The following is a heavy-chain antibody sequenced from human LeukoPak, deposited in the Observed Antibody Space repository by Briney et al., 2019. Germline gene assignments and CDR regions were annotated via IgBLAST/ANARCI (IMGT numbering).Heavy chain of an antibody. CDR2: ISSSGGTI. D-gene: IGHD5-18*01. CDR3: ARGARGYTYGRLDY. Sequence: GGSLRLSCAASGLTFSTYEINWVRQAPGKGLEWLSYISSSGGTIYYADPVKGRFTISRDNAKNSLYLHMNSLRAEDTAVYYCARGARGYTYGRLDYWGQGTLVTVSS. V-gene: IGHV3-48*03. J-gene: IGHJ4*02. CDR1: GLTFSTYE.